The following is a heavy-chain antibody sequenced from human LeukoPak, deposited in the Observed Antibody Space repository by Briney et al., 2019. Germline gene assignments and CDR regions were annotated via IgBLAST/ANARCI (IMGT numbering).Heavy chain of an antibody. CDR2: ISGSGGST. D-gene: IGHD5-12*01. J-gene: IGHJ4*02. Sequence: PGGSLRLSCAASGFTFSSYGMHWVRQAPGKGLEWVSAISGSGGSTYYADSVKGRFTISRDNSKNTLYLQMNSLRAEDTAVHYCAKGDRIVATTYYFDYWGQGTLVTVSS. CDR3: AKGDRIVATTYYFDY. CDR1: GFTFSSYG. V-gene: IGHV3-23*01.